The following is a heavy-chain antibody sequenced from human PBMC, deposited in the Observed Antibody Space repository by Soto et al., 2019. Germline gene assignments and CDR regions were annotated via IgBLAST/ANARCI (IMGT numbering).Heavy chain of an antibody. CDR2: IIPIFGTA. Sequence: QVQLVQSGAEVKKPGSSVKVSCKASGGTFSSYAISWVRQAPGQGLEWMGGIIPIFGTANYAQKFQGRVTITADESTSTAYMELSSLRSEYTAVYCCAREKGYFSSTSFYPPDYDYCYGGMEVWGQGTTGTVSS. D-gene: IGHD2-2*01. J-gene: IGHJ6*02. CDR3: AREKGYFSSTSFYPPDYDYCYGGMEV. CDR1: GGTFSSYA. V-gene: IGHV1-69*01.